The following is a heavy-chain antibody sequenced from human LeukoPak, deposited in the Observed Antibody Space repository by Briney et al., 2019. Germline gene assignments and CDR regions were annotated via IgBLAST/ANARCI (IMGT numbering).Heavy chain of an antibody. Sequence: ASVKVSCKASGYTFTSYYMHWVRQAPGQGLEWMGIINPSGGSTSYAQKFQGRVTMTRDTSTSTAYMELRSLRSDDTAVYYCARDPNYYYDSSGYDYFDYWGQGTLVTVSS. CDR3: ARDPNYYYDSSGYDYFDY. CDR2: INPSGGST. J-gene: IGHJ4*02. D-gene: IGHD3-22*01. V-gene: IGHV1-46*01. CDR1: GYTFTSYY.